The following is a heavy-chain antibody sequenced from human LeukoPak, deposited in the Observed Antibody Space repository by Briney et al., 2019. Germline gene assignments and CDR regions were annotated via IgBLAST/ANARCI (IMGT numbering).Heavy chain of an antibody. CDR3: AKDWGFDY. D-gene: IGHD3-16*01. J-gene: IGHJ4*02. CDR1: GFTFSSYA. CDR2: ISSDGSNK. Sequence: GGSLRLSCAASGFTFSSYAMHWVRQAPGKGLEWVAVISSDGSNKYYADSVKGRFTISRDNSKNTLYLQMNSLRAEDTAVYYCAKDWGFDYWGQGTLVTVSS. V-gene: IGHV3-30-3*01.